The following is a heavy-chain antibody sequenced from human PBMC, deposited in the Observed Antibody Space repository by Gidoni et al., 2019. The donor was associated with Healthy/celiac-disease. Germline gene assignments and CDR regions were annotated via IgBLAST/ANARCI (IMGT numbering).Heavy chain of an antibody. CDR1: GGSISRGGYY. CDR2: LYYSGST. J-gene: IGHJ5*02. D-gene: IGHD6-25*01. V-gene: IGHV4-31*03. Sequence: QLQLQESGPGLVKPSQTLSLTCPVSGGSISRGGYYWSWIRQHPGKGLELIGYLYYSGSTYYNPSLKSRVTISVDTSKNQFSLKLSSVTAADTAVYYCAREDGAPRRLNWFDPWGQGTLVTVSS. CDR3: AREDGAPRRLNWFDP.